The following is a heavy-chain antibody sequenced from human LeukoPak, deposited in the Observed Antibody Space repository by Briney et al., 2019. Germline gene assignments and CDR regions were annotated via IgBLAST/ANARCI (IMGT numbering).Heavy chain of an antibody. Sequence: GGSLRLSCAASGFTFSSYWMSWVRQAPGKGLEWVANIKQDGSEKYYVDSVKGRFTISRDNAKNSLYLQMNSLRAEDTAVYYCAREGTHYGSGSYYDDAFDIWGQGTMVTVSS. J-gene: IGHJ3*02. V-gene: IGHV3-7*03. CDR3: AREGTHYGSGSYYDDAFDI. D-gene: IGHD3-10*01. CDR2: IKQDGSEK. CDR1: GFTFSSYW.